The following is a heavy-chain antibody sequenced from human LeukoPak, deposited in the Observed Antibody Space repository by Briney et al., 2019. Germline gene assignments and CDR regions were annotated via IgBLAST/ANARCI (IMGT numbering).Heavy chain of an antibody. J-gene: IGHJ4*02. CDR1: GGSFSGYY. V-gene: IGHV4-34*01. Sequence: SETLSLTCAVYGGSFSGYYRSWIRQPPGKGLEWIGEINHSGSTNYNPSLKSRVTISVDTSKNQFSLKLSSVTAADTAVYYCAREGIVVVPAAIGFDYWGQGTLVTVSS. CDR3: AREGIVVVPAAIGFDY. CDR2: INHSGST. D-gene: IGHD2-2*01.